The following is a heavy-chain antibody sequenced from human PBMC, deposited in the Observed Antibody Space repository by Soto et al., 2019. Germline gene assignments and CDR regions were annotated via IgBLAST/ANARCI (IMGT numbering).Heavy chain of an antibody. CDR1: GGTFSSYT. J-gene: IGHJ3*02. CDR2: VVPVFGTA. Sequence: QVLLVQSGAEVKKPGSSVKVSCKTSGGTFSSYTVSWVRQAPGQGLEYLGGVVPVFGTATYAEKFQGRLTITADESTGAAYMQLNSLRYDDTALYFCARGVTSNYMGGDAFEIWGQGTLVTVSS. V-gene: IGHV1-69*01. CDR3: ARGVTSNYMGGDAFEI. D-gene: IGHD3-16*01.